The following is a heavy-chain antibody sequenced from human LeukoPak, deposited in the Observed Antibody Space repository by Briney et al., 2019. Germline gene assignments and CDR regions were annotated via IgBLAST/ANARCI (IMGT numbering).Heavy chain of an antibody. CDR3: ARGSRLVVVTDYFDY. Sequence: PSETLSLTCAVYGGSFSSYYWSWIRQPPGKGLEWIGYIYYSGSTNYNPSLKSRVTISVDTSKNQFSLKLSSVTAADTAVYYCARGSRLVVVTDYFDYWGQGTLVTVSS. CDR1: GGSFSSYY. J-gene: IGHJ4*02. CDR2: IYYSGST. D-gene: IGHD3-22*01. V-gene: IGHV4-59*01.